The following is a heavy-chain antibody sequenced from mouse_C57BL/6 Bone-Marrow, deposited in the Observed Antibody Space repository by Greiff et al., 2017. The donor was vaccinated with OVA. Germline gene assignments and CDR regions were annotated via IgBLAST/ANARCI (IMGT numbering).Heavy chain of an antibody. V-gene: IGHV1-37*01. D-gene: IGHD2-5*01. CDR1: GYSFTGYF. CDR3: AREGDYSNYVRSWFAY. J-gene: IGHJ3*01. CDR2: INPYNGDT. Sequence: VQLKESGPELVKPGASVKISCKASGYSFTGYFMNWVKQSHGKSLEWIGRINPYNGDTFYNQKFKGKATLTVDKSSSTAHMELLSLTSEDFSVYYCAREGDYSNYVRSWFAYWGQGTLVTVSA.